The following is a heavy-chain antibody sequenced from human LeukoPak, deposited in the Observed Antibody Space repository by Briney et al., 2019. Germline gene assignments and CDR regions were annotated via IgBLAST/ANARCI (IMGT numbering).Heavy chain of an antibody. D-gene: IGHD4-17*01. CDR1: DGSTTGTRYY. Sequence: SETLSLTCSVSDGSTTGTRYYWGWFRQTPGKGPEWIGNINYRGAVYYNPSLRSRATISLDTSKNQFPLRLTSVTAADTAVYFCARVTKYDNSRNNYYMDVWGKGTTVTVSS. V-gene: IGHV4-39*06. CDR2: INYRGAV. J-gene: IGHJ6*03. CDR3: ARVTKYDNSRNNYYMDV.